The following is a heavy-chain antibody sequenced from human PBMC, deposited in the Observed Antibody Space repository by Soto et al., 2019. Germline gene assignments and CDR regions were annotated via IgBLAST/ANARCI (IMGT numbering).Heavy chain of an antibody. Sequence: SETLSLTCTVSGGSISSNYWTWIRQPPGKGLEWIGSIYYSGSTNYNPSLKSRVIISVDTSKNQFSLKLSSLTAADTAVYYCARGASSTIAAHDYWGQGTLVNVSS. J-gene: IGHJ4*02. V-gene: IGHV4-59*01. CDR1: GGSISSNY. CDR2: IYYSGST. D-gene: IGHD6-6*01. CDR3: ARGASSTIAAHDY.